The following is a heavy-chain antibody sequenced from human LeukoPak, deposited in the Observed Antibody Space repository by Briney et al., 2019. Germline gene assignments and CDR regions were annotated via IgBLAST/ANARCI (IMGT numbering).Heavy chain of an antibody. J-gene: IGHJ4*02. CDR3: ASLVPGFRYSGYDSRDY. V-gene: IGHV3-48*04. CDR1: GFTFSSYS. Sequence: PGGSLRLSCAASGFTFSSYSMNWVRQAPGKGLEWVSYISSSSSPIYYADSVKGRFTISRDNAKNSLYLQMNSLRAEDTAVYYCASLVPGFRYSGYDSRDYWGQGTLVTVSS. CDR2: ISSSSSPI. D-gene: IGHD5-12*01.